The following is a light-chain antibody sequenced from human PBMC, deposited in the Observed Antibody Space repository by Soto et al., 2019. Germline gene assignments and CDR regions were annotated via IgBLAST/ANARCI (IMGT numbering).Light chain of an antibody. Sequence: DVVMTQSPLSLPVTLGQPASISCRSTQSLVHSNGNTYLIWFHQRPGQSPRRLIYKGSIRDSGVPDRFSGSGSGTEFTLKISRVEADDVGVYYCRQGTHWPRTFGQGTKVEIK. CDR2: KGS. CDR1: QSLVHSNGNTY. J-gene: IGKJ1*01. V-gene: IGKV2-30*02. CDR3: RQGTHWPRT.